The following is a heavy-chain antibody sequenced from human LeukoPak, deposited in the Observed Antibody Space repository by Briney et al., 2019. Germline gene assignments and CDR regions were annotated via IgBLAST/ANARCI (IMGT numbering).Heavy chain of an antibody. V-gene: IGHV3-15*01. Sequence: PGGSLRLSCAASGFTFSSYAMSWVRQAPGKGLEWVGRIKSKTDGGTTDYAAPVKGRFTISRDDSKNTLYLQMNSLKTEDTAVYYCTTDRFDRLGAFDIWGQGTMVTVSS. CDR2: IKSKTDGGTT. CDR3: TTDRFDRLGAFDI. D-gene: IGHD3-10*01. J-gene: IGHJ3*02. CDR1: GFTFSSYA.